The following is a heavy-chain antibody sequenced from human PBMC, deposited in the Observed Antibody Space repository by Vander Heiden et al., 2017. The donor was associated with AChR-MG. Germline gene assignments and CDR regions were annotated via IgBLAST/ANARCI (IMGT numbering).Heavy chain of an antibody. CDR2: IYHSGST. Sequence: QLQLQESGSGLVKPSQTLSLTCAVSGGSISSGGYSWGWIRQPPGKGLEWIGYIYHSGSTYYNPSLKSRVTISVDRSKNQFSLKLSSVTAADTAVYYCARVGRYCSGGSCRYYYYMDVWGKGTTVTVSS. CDR3: ARVGRYCSGGSCRYYYYMDV. J-gene: IGHJ6*03. V-gene: IGHV4-30-2*01. CDR1: GGSISSGGYS. D-gene: IGHD2-15*01.